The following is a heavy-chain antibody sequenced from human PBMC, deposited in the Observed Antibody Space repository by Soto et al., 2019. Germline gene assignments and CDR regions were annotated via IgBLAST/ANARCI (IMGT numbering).Heavy chain of an antibody. CDR2: FKSKTDGGTT. Sequence: EVQLEESGGGLVKPGGSLRLSCAASGFTFSNAWMSWVRQAPGKGPEWVGRFKSKTDGGTTDYAAPVKGRFTISSDDSKTTLYLQMNSLQTEDTAVYYCTTAPFLGYCTGTSCSTWDVWGKGTTVTVSS. D-gene: IGHD2-2*02. CDR1: GFTFSNAW. J-gene: IGHJ6*04. CDR3: TTAPFLGYCTGTSCSTWDV. V-gene: IGHV3-15*01.